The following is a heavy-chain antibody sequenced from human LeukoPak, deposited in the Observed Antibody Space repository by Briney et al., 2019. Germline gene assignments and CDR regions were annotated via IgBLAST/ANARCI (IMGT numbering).Heavy chain of an antibody. CDR1: GFTFSDYY. Sequence: PGGSLRLSCAASGFTFSDYYMNWIRQAPGKGLEWVSYISSSSTIYYADSVKGRFTISRDNAKNSLYLQMNSLRAEDTALYHCARDWGSGWPPDAFDIWGQGTMVTVSS. CDR2: ISSSSTI. D-gene: IGHD6-19*01. V-gene: IGHV3-69-1*01. J-gene: IGHJ3*02. CDR3: ARDWGSGWPPDAFDI.